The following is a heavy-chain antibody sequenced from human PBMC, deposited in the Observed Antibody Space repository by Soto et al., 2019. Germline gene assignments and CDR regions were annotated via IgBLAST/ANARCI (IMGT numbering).Heavy chain of an antibody. CDR3: ARGRGYVYGSNFYGLDV. CDR2: INHSGTT. V-gene: IGHV4-34*01. CDR1: RGSFSGFY. D-gene: IGHD6-25*01. Sequence: ETLSLTCGVYRGSFSGFYWSWVRQTPGGGLEWIGEINHSGTTNYNPSFQNRVTISVDKSTNNFSLKMTSVTAADAAVYYCARGRGYVYGSNFYGLDVWGQGTTVTVSS. J-gene: IGHJ6*02.